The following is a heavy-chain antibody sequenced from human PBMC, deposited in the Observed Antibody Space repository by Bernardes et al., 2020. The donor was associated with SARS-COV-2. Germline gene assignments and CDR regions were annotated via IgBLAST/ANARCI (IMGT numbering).Heavy chain of an antibody. J-gene: IGHJ3*02. Sequence: GGSLRLSCAASGFTVSSYDMTWVRQAPGKGLEWVPAIYSDGSTYYADSAKGRFTISRDNSKNTLSLQMSSLRFEDTAIYYCARVTAVGSDAFDIWGQGTVVTVSP. CDR1: GFTVSSYD. CDR3: ARVTAVGSDAFDI. D-gene: IGHD6-13*01. V-gene: IGHV3-66*02. CDR2: IYSDGST.